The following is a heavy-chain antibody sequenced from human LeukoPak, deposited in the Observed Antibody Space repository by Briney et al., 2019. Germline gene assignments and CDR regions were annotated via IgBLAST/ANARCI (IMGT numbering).Heavy chain of an antibody. J-gene: IGHJ4*02. CDR2: ISYDGSNK. Sequence: GGSLRLSCAASGLTFSSYGMHWVRQAPGKGLEWVAIISYDGSNKYYADSVKGRFTISRDNSKNTLYLQMNSLRVEDTALYYCARSRGYISSGLGEVLDYWGQGTLVTVSS. V-gene: IGHV3-33*01. CDR3: ARSRGYISSGLGEVLDY. D-gene: IGHD5-18*01. CDR1: GLTFSSYG.